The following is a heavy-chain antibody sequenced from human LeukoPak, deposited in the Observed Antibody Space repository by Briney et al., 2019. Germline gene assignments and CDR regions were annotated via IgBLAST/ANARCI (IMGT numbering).Heavy chain of an antibody. J-gene: IGHJ5*02. Sequence: PGGSLRLSCAASGFTFTTYGMHWVRQAPGKGLEWVACIYPDGINKDYADSVKGRFITSRDNSKNTLYLQMNSLRAEDTAVYYCAKDWSGNYNWSDPWGQGTLVTVSS. CDR2: IYPDGINK. D-gene: IGHD3-3*01. CDR1: GFTFTTYG. V-gene: IGHV3-30*02. CDR3: AKDWSGNYNWSDP.